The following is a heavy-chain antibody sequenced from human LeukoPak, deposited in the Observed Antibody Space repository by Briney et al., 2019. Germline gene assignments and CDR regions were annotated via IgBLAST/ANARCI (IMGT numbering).Heavy chain of an antibody. Sequence: SVKVSCKASGCTFSSYAISWVRQAPGQGLEWMGMIIPIFGTANYAQKFQGRVTITTDESTSTAYIELSSLRSENTAVYYCARSSRYSSRLGVLVSYDYYMEVWGKGTRDTVPS. CDR1: GCTFSSYA. CDR3: ARSSRYSSRLGVLVSYDYYMEV. D-gene: IGHD6-13*01. CDR2: IIPIFGTA. V-gene: IGHV1-69*05. J-gene: IGHJ6*03.